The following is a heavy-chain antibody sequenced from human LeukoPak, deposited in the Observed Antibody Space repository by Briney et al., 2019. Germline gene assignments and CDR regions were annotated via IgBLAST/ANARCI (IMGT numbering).Heavy chain of an antibody. D-gene: IGHD3-22*01. CDR3: ARRPAYYYDSSGYSPFDY. Sequence: PSETLSLTCTVSGGSISSSYSWGWIRQPPGKGLEWIGNIYYSGSTYYNSSLKSRVTISVDTSKNQFSLKLSSVTAADTAVYYCARRPAYYYDSSGYSPFDYWGQGTLVTVSS. J-gene: IGHJ4*02. CDR2: IYYSGST. V-gene: IGHV4-39*07. CDR1: GGSISSSYS.